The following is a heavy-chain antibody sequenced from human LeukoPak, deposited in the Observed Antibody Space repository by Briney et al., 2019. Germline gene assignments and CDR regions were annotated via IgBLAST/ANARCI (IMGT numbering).Heavy chain of an antibody. V-gene: IGHV3-23*01. CDR3: AKGVRLWFAFYFDY. J-gene: IGHJ4*02. Sequence: PGGSLRLSCAASGFTFSNYAMSWVRQAAGKGLEWVSSISGNSANTYYADSVKGRFTVSRDNSRNTLYLQMHSLRVEDTAVYFCAKGVRLWFAFYFDYWGQGTLVTVSS. CDR1: GFTFSNYA. D-gene: IGHD5-18*01. CDR2: ISGNSANT.